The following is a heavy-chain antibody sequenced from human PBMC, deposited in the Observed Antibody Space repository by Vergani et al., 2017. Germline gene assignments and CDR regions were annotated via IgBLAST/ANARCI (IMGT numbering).Heavy chain of an antibody. Sequence: QVQLVQSGAEVKKPGSSVKVSCKASGGTFSSSAISWVRQAPGQGLEWMGGVIPIFGTANSAQKFQGRVTITADESTSTAYMELDSLRSEDTAVYYCARRTSMTMVTNDAFDIWGQGTMVTVSS. D-gene: IGHD4/OR15-4a*01. V-gene: IGHV1-69*12. CDR3: ARRTSMTMVTNDAFDI. CDR1: GGTFSSSA. CDR2: VIPIFGTA. J-gene: IGHJ3*02.